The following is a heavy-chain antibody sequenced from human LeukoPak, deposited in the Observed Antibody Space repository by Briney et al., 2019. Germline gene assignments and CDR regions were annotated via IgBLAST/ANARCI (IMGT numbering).Heavy chain of an antibody. CDR3: ARGDSCGGDSCFDH. Sequence: SGTPSLTCTVSGGSIRGFRWSWIRQPPGKGLEWIAYISSSGSTNYNPSLRSRVTISLDTSKKHFSLNLTSVTAADTALYLCARGDSCGGDSCFDHWGQGTLVIVSS. J-gene: IGHJ4*02. CDR1: GGSIRGFR. CDR2: ISSSGST. V-gene: IGHV4-59*01. D-gene: IGHD2-21*02.